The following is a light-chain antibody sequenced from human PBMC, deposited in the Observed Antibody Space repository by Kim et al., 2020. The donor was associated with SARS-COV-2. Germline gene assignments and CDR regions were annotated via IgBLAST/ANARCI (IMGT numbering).Light chain of an antibody. CDR1: SSTIERNP. J-gene: IGLJ3*02. V-gene: IGLV1-44*01. CDR2: STN. Sequence: GQRVTMSGSGSSSTIERNPVHWDHQVPGTAPKLLIHSTNQRPSGVPDRVSGSKSGTSASLAISGLQSADEADYYCATWGDSQNGWVFGGGTQLTVL. CDR3: ATWGDSQNGWV.